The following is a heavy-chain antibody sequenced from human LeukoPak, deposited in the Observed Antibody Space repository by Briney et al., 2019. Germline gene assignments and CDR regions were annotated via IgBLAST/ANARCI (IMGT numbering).Heavy chain of an antibody. CDR3: ARVPHDADIAAAGMVGWFDP. CDR2: IYPGDSDT. Sequence: GESLKISCKGSGYSFTSYWIGWVRQMPGKGLEWMGIIYPGDSDTRYSPSFQGQVTISADKSISTAYLQWSSLKASDTAMYYCARVPHDADIAAAGMVGWFDPWGQGTLVTVSS. CDR1: GYSFTSYW. J-gene: IGHJ5*02. V-gene: IGHV5-51*01. D-gene: IGHD6-13*01.